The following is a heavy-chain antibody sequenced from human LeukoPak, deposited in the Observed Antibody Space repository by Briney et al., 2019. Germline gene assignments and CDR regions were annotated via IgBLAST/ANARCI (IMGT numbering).Heavy chain of an antibody. J-gene: IGHJ5*02. V-gene: IGHV5-51*01. D-gene: IGHD6-6*01. CDR2: IYPGDSDT. CDR3: ARHVHSSSSRWFDP. CDR1: GYIFTSYW. Sequence: PGASLKISCQCSGYIFTSYWIGRVRQLPGKGLEWMGIIYPGDSDTRYSPPFQGQVAISADKSISTAYLQWSSLKASDTAMYYCARHVHSSSSRWFDPWGQGTLVTVSS.